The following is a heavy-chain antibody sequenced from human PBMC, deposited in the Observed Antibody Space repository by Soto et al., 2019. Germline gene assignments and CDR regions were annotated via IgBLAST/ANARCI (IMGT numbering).Heavy chain of an antibody. D-gene: IGHD3-9*01. J-gene: IGHJ6*03. Sequence: PSETLSLTCTVSGGSISSYYWSWIRQPPGKGLEWIGYIYYSGSTNYNPSLKSRVTISVDTSKNQFSLKLSSVTAADTAVYYCARLTGDFDWLYVRNYYMDVLGKGNTVTVSS. CDR3: ARLTGDFDWLYVRNYYMDV. CDR2: IYYSGST. CDR1: GGSISSYY. V-gene: IGHV4-59*08.